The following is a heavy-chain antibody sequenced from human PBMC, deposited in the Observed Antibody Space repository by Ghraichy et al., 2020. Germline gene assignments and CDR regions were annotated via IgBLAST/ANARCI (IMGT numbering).Heavy chain of an antibody. CDR1: GFTFSSYW. V-gene: IGHV3-74*01. CDR2: INSDGSST. D-gene: IGHD6-19*01. CDR3: AAAPKLYSSGADFDY. Sequence: GESLNISCAASGFTFSSYWMHWVRQAPGKGLVWVSRINSDGSSTSYADSVKGRFTISRDNAKNTLYLQMNSLRAEDTAVYYCAAAPKLYSSGADFDYWGQGTLVTVSS. J-gene: IGHJ4*02.